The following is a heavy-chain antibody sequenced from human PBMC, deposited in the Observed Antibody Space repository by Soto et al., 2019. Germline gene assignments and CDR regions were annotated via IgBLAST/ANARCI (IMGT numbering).Heavy chain of an antibody. V-gene: IGHV4-31*03. CDR3: ARSGYSYGPNPLLY. Sequence: PSETLSLNCTVSGGSISSGGYYWSWIRQHPGKGLEWIGYIYYSGSTYYNPSLKSRVTISVDTSKNQFSLKLSSVTAADTAVYYCARSGYSYGPNPLLYWGQGTLVPVSS. CDR2: IYYSGST. CDR1: GGSISSGGYY. J-gene: IGHJ4*02. D-gene: IGHD5-18*01.